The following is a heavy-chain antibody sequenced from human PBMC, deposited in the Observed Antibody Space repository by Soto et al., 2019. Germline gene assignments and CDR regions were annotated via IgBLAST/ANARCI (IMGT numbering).Heavy chain of an antibody. V-gene: IGHV4-30-2*01. D-gene: IGHD2-8*02. J-gene: IGHJ5*02. CDR3: SRAVLPRPIWAYNGFDP. CDR2: IYPIGST. Sequence: SETLCLTCAVYGGSISRGVSSWSWIRQPPGKGLEWRGYIYPIGSTFYNPPLKSRVTISIDQSKNQFSLKLGSVTAADTAVYYCSRAVLPRPIWAYNGFDPPGQAPLVTLSS. CDR1: GGSISRGVSS.